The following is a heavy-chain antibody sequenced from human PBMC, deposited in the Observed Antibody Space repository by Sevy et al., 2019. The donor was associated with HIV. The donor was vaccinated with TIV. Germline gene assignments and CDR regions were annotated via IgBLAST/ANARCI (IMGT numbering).Heavy chain of an antibody. D-gene: IGHD3-22*01. V-gene: IGHV3-48*03. J-gene: IGHJ5*02. CDR2: IGSSGSII. CDR1: GFTFRSYE. Sequence: GGSLRLSCEASGFTFRSYEMNWVRQAPGKGLEWVSYIGSSGSIIYYADSVKGRFTISRDNAKNSLYMQMNSLRAEDTAVYYCARVDANYDKGFDPWGQGTLVTVSS. CDR3: ARVDANYDKGFDP.